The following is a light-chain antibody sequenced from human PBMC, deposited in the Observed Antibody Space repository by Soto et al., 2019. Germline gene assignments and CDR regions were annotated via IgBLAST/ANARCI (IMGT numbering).Light chain of an antibody. CDR2: LGS. Sequence: DIWMTQSPLSLPVTPGERSSISCRSSHSLLHSNGYNYLDWYLQKPGQSPQLLIYLGSNRASGVPDRFSGSGSGTDFTLKISRVEAEDVGVYYCMQALQTRTFGQGTRLEIK. CDR3: MQALQTRT. V-gene: IGKV2-28*01. CDR1: HSLLHSNGYNY. J-gene: IGKJ5*01.